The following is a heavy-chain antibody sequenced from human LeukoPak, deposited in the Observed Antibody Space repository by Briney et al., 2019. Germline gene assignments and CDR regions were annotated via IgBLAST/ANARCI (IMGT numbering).Heavy chain of an antibody. CDR3: ARVSGAQTARPLPVY. D-gene: IGHD6-6*01. V-gene: IGHV1-2*04. CDR2: ISPTSGDT. J-gene: IGHJ4*02. Sequence: GASVKVSCKASGYTFTAYYIHWVRQAPGQGLEWMGWISPTSGDTNYAQKFQGWVTLTRDTSISTAYMELSRLTSDDTAVYYCARVSGAQTARPLPVYWGQGTLVTVSS. CDR1: GYTFTAYY.